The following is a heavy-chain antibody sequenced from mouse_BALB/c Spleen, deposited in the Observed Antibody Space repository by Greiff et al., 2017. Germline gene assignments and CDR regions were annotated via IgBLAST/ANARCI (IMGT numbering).Heavy chain of an antibody. CDR3: ARGYFDY. J-gene: IGHJ2*01. CDR1: GFNIKDYY. Sequence: VQLQQSGAELVRPGALVKLSCKASGFNIKDYYMHWVKQRPEQGLEWIGWIDPENGNTIYDPKFLGKASITADTSSNTAYLQLSSLTSEDTAVYYCARGYFDYWGQGTTLTVSS. CDR2: IDPENGNT. V-gene: IGHV14-1*02.